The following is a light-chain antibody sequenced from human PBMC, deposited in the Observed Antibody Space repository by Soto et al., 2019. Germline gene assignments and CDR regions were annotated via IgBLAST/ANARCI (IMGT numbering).Light chain of an antibody. CDR2: DVS. V-gene: IGLV2-14*03. Sequence: QSALTQPASVSGSPGQSITISCTGTSSDVGGYNFVSWYQQHPGKAPKFVIYDVSNRPSGVSNRFSGSKSGNTASLTISGLQAEDEADYYCSSFVTSSTHHLVFGGGTKLTVL. CDR1: SSDVGGYNF. CDR3: SSFVTSSTHHLV. J-gene: IGLJ3*02.